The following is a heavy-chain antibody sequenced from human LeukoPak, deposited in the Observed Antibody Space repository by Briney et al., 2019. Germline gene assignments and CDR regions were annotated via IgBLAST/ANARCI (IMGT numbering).Heavy chain of an antibody. CDR2: IYYNGNT. Sequence: SETLSLTCTVSGGSISSNSDFWGWIRQPPGKGLEWIGSIYYNGNTYYNPSLKSRVIISVDTSKNQFSLKLSSVTAADTAVYYCARRGIGGSYSRDAFDTWGQGTMVTVSS. CDR3: ARRGIGGSYSRDAFDT. CDR1: GGSISSNSDF. V-gene: IGHV4-39*07. J-gene: IGHJ3*02. D-gene: IGHD1-26*01.